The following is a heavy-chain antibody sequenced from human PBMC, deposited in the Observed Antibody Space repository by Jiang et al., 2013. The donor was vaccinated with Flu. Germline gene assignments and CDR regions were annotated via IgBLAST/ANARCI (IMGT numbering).Heavy chain of an antibody. CDR3: ARARGSDYGDPRGVSNWFDP. J-gene: IGHJ5*02. V-gene: IGHV1-2*06. Sequence: VQLVESGAEVKKPGASVKVSCKASGYTFTGYYMHWVRQAPGQGLEWMGRINPNSGGTNYAQKFQGRVTMTRDTSISTAYMELSRLRSDDTAVYYCARARGSDYGDPRGVSNWFDPGAREPWSPSP. CDR2: INPNSGGT. D-gene: IGHD4-17*01. CDR1: GYTFTGYY.